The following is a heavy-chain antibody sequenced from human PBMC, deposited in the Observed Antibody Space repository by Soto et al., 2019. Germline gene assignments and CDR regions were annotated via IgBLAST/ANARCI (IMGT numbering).Heavy chain of an antibody. CDR1: GYTFTDYY. D-gene: IGHD2-15*01. Sequence: EVQLVQSGAEVKKPGATVKISCKVSGYTFTDYYMHWVQQAPGKGLEWMGLVDPEDGETIYAEKFQVRVTITADTSTDTAYMELSSLRSEDTAVYYCATAGCSGGSCYQNNWFDPWGQGTLVTVSS. V-gene: IGHV1-69-2*01. CDR2: VDPEDGET. CDR3: ATAGCSGGSCYQNNWFDP. J-gene: IGHJ5*02.